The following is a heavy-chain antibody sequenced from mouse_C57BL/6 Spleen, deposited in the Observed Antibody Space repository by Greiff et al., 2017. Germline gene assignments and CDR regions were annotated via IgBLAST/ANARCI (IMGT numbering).Heavy chain of an antibody. CDR2: IYPGSGST. CDR3: AREEGIYYGNSDYAMDY. D-gene: IGHD2-1*01. CDR1: GYTFTSYW. J-gene: IGHJ4*01. V-gene: IGHV1-55*01. Sequence: QVQLQQSGAELVKPGASVKMSCKASGYTFTSYWITWVKQRPGQGLEWIGDIYPGSGSTNYNEKFKSKATLTVDTSSSTAYMQLSSLTSEDSAVYYCAREEGIYYGNSDYAMDYWGQGTSVTVSS.